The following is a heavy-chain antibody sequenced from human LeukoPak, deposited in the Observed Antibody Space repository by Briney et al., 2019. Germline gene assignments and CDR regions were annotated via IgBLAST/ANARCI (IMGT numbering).Heavy chain of an antibody. CDR2: ISAYNGNT. CDR3: ARHKIAVAGNWFDP. J-gene: IGHJ5*02. V-gene: IGHV1-18*01. Sequence: ASVKVSCKASGYTFTSYGITWVRQAPGQGLEWMGWISAYNGNTNYAQKLQGRVTMTTDTSTSTAYMELRSLRSDDTAVYYCARHKIAVAGNWFDPWGQGTLVTVSS. CDR1: GYTFTSYG. D-gene: IGHD6-19*01.